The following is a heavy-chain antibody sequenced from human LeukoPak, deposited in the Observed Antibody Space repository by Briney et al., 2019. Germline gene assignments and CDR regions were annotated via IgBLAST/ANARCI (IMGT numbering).Heavy chain of an antibody. J-gene: IGHJ5*02. CDR2: SSGSGRTA. CDR1: GFSFVSHA. CDR3: AKEPRYSSSWYYWFDP. Sequence: GGSLRLSCAGSGFSFVSHAMSWVRQAPGKGLEWVAGSSGSGRTAYYADSVEGRFTISRDNSKNTLYLQMNSLRAEDTAVYYCAKEPRYSSSWYYWFDPWGQGTLVTVSS. D-gene: IGHD6-13*01. V-gene: IGHV3-23*01.